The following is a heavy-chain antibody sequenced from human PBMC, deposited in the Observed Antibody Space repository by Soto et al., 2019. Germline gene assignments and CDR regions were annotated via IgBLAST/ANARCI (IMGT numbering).Heavy chain of an antibody. CDR2: ISYDGSNK. CDR1: EFTFISHA. CDR3: ARVVHGSFYPFDY. D-gene: IGHD1-26*01. J-gene: IGHJ4*02. V-gene: IGHV3-30-3*01. Sequence: PLRLSCAASEFTFISHAMRRIRQAPGKGLEWVAVISYDGSNKYYADSVKGRFTISRDNSKNTLYLQMNSLRAEDTAVYYCARVVHGSFYPFDYWGQGTLVTV.